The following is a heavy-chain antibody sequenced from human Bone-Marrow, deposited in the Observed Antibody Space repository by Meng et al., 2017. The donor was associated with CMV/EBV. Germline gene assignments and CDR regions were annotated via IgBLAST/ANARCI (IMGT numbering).Heavy chain of an antibody. CDR3: ARDGTEVTTVTKAAFDI. V-gene: IGHV1-8*01. Sequence: GESLKISCKTSGYTFTSYDINWVRQATGQGLEWMGWMNPNSGNTGYAQKFQGRVTITRNTSISTAYMELSSLRSEDTAVYYCARDGTEVTTVTKAAFDIWGQGTRVTGSS. CDR2: MNPNSGNT. J-gene: IGHJ3*02. D-gene: IGHD4-17*01. CDR1: GYTFTSYD.